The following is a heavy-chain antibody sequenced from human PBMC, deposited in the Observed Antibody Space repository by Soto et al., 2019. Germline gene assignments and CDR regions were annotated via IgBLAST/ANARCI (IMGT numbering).Heavy chain of an antibody. D-gene: IGHD3-10*01. CDR1: GFTFSTYW. V-gene: IGHV3-7*01. CDR3: ARGGSESDY. J-gene: IGHJ4*02. CDR2: IKQDGSEK. Sequence: EVQLVESGGGLVQPGGSLRLSCAVSGFTFSTYWMPWVRQAPGKGLEWVANIKQDGSEKHYVDSVKGRFTISRDNAKNSLYLKMNSLRAEDTAVYFCARGGSESDYWGQGTLVTVSS.